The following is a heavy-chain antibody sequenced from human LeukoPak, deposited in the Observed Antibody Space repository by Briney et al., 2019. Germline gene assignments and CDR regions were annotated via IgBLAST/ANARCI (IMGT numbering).Heavy chain of an antibody. D-gene: IGHD6-13*01. J-gene: IGHJ6*04. V-gene: IGHV1-69*01. CDR1: GGTFSSYD. CDR3: ARDTGIAAAGGSYYYYGRDG. CDR2: IIPIFGTA. Sequence: GASVKVSCKASGGTFSSYDISWVRQAPGQGLEWMGGIIPIFGTANYAQKFQARVTITADESTSTAYMELSSLRSEDTAVYYCARDTGIAAAGGSYYYYGRDGWGKGTTVTVCS.